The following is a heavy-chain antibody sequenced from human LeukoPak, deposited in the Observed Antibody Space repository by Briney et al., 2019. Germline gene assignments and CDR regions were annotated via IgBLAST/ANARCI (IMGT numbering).Heavy chain of an antibody. D-gene: IGHD6-13*01. CDR3: ANGRYSSSWYYY. CDR2: ISGSGGST. V-gene: IGHV3-23*01. J-gene: IGHJ4*02. Sequence: GGSLKLSCAASGFTFSSYAMSWVRQAPGKGLEWASAISGSGGSTYYADSVKGRFTISRDNSKNTLYLQMNSLRAEDTAVYYCANGRYSSSWYYYWGQGTLVTVSS. CDR1: GFTFSSYA.